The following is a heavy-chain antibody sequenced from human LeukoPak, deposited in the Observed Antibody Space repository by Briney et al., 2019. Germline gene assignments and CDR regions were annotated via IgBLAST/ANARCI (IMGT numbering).Heavy chain of an antibody. D-gene: IGHD4-17*01. CDR1: GYTFTSYY. V-gene: IGHV1-46*01. CDR3: ARDAVRTDYGDYYYYYGMDV. CDR2: TNPSGGST. Sequence: ASVKVSCKASGYTFTSYYMHWVRRAPGQGLEWMGITNPSGGSTSYAQKFQGRVTMTRDTSTSTVYMELSSLRSEDTAVYYCARDAVRTDYGDYYYYYGMDVWGQGTTVTVSS. J-gene: IGHJ6*02.